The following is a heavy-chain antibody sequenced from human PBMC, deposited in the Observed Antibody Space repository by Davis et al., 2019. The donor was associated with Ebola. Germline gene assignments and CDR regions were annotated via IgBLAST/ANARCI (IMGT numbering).Heavy chain of an antibody. V-gene: IGHV3-7*03. CDR2: IKETGSEK. Sequence: GESLKISCAASGFIFSDYWMRWVRQAPGKGLEWVAKIKETGSEKYYVDSAKGRFTISRDNTKISVYLEMNSLRVDDTAVYYCAREAWGSYGFDYWGQGTLVTVSS. J-gene: IGHJ4*02. CDR3: AREAWGSYGFDY. CDR1: GFIFSDYW. D-gene: IGHD3-16*01.